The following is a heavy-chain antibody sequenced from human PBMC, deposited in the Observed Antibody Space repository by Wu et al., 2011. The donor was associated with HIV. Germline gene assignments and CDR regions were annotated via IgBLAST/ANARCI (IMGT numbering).Heavy chain of an antibody. CDR1: GYTFISYG. J-gene: IGHJ4*02. CDR3: ARDGYCISTRCYDGTLDY. V-gene: IGHV1-18*01. D-gene: IGHD2-2*03. Sequence: QVQLVQSGAEVKKPGASVKVSCKASGYTFISYGISWVRQAPGQGPEWMGWISVYNGNTKYAQKLQGRVTMTIDRSTSTAYMELRSLRPDETAVYYCARDGYCISTRCYDGTLDYWGRGNPGHRLL. CDR2: ISVYNGNT.